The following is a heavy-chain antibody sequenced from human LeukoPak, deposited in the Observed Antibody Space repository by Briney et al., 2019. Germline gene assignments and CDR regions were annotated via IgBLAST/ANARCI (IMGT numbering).Heavy chain of an antibody. CDR3: AKDHHRYCSSTGCWYFEY. CDR1: GFTFDDYA. CDR2: ISWNSGSI. Sequence: GGSLRLSCAASGFTFDDYAMHWVRQAPGKGLEWVSGISWNSGSIGYADSVKGRFTISRDNAKNSLYLQMNSLRAEDTALYYCAKDHHRYCSSTGCWYFEYWGQGPRVPVSS. J-gene: IGHJ4*02. D-gene: IGHD2-2*01. V-gene: IGHV3-9*01.